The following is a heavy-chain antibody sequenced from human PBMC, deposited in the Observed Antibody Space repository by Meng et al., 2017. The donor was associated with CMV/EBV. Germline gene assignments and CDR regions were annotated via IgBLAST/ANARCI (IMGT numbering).Heavy chain of an antibody. J-gene: IGHJ6*02. Sequence: GESLKISCAASGFTFSSYSMNWVRQAPGKGLEWVSSISSSSSYIYYADSVKGLFTISRDNAKNSLYLQMNSLRAEDTAVYYCARDRIAARIYYGMDVWGQGTTVTVSS. CDR1: GFTFSSYS. CDR2: ISSSSSYI. V-gene: IGHV3-21*01. CDR3: ARDRIAARIYYGMDV. D-gene: IGHD6-6*01.